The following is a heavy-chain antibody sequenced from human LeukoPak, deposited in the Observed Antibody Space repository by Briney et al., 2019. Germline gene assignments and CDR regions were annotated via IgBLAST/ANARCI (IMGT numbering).Heavy chain of an antibody. Sequence: PGGSLRLSCAASGFTFSSYAMSWVRQAPGKGLEWVSAISGSGGSTYYADSVKGRFTISRDNAKNSLYLQMNSLRAEDTAVYYCARDRLRGYYDYWGQGTLVTVSS. CDR3: ARDRLRGYYDY. CDR1: GFTFSSYA. J-gene: IGHJ4*02. V-gene: IGHV3-23*01. D-gene: IGHD3-16*01. CDR2: ISGSGGST.